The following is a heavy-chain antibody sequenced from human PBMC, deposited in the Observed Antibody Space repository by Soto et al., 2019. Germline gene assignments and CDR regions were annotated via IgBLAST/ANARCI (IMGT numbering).Heavy chain of an antibody. Sequence: GGSLRLSCAASGFTFSSYAMHWVRQAPGKGLEWVAVISYDGSNKYYADSVKGRFTISRGNSKNTLCLQMNSLRAEDTAVYYCARDSRITMVRGVLDYWGQGTLVTVSS. D-gene: IGHD3-10*01. CDR2: ISYDGSNK. CDR3: ARDSRITMVRGVLDY. J-gene: IGHJ4*02. CDR1: GFTFSSYA. V-gene: IGHV3-30-3*01.